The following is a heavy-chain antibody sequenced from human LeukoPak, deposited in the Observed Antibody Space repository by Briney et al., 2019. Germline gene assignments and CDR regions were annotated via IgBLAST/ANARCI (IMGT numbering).Heavy chain of an antibody. D-gene: IGHD6-6*01. CDR2: ISTYNGNT. CDR1: GYTFTNYG. Sequence: ASVKVSCKASGYTFTNYGISWVRQAPGQGLEWMGWISTYNGNTNYAQKLQGRVTMTTDTSTSTAYMELRSLRSDDTAFYYCARSAYSSYDYWGQGTLVTVSS. CDR3: ARSAYSSYDY. V-gene: IGHV1-18*01. J-gene: IGHJ4*02.